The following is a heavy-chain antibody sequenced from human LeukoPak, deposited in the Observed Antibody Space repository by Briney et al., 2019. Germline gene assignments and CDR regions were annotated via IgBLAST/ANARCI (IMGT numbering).Heavy chain of an antibody. D-gene: IGHD1-26*01. CDR2: IYYSGGT. Sequence: SETLSLTCTVSGGSISSSSYYWGWIRQPPGKGLEWIGSIYYSGGTYYNPSLKSRVTISVDTSKNQFSLKLSSVTAADTAVYYCARVTNGSYYGDAFDIWGQGTMVTVSS. CDR1: GGSISSSSYY. J-gene: IGHJ3*02. CDR3: ARVTNGSYYGDAFDI. V-gene: IGHV4-39*07.